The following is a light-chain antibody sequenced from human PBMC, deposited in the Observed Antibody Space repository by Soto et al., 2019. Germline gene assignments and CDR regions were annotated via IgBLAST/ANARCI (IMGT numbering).Light chain of an antibody. CDR2: GNN. CDR1: GATSD. V-gene: IGLV1-40*01. CDR3: QSFDSSLSALYV. J-gene: IGLJ1*01. Sequence: QSVLTQPPSVSGAPGQRVTISCIGATSDVHWYQHLPGTAPKLLIYGNNNRPSGVPDRFSGSKSGTSASLAITGLQAEDEADYYCQSFDSSLSALYVFGTGTKRTVL.